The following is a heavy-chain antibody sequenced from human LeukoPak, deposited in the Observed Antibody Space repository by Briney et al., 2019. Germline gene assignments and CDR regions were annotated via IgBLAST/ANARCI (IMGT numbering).Heavy chain of an antibody. CDR3: AAVQMQRSSWYDYYYMDV. J-gene: IGHJ6*03. Sequence: GGSLRLTCAASGFTFSDYYMTWIRQAPGKGLEWVSYISSSGSAIKYADSVKGRFSISRDNAKNSLYLQMNSLRVEDTAVYYCAAVQMQRSSWYDYYYMDVWGKGTTVTVSS. CDR2: ISSSGSAI. D-gene: IGHD1-1*01. V-gene: IGHV3-11*01. CDR1: GFTFSDYY.